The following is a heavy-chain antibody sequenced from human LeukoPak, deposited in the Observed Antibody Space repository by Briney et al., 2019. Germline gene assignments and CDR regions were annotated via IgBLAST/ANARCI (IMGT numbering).Heavy chain of an antibody. J-gene: IGHJ4*02. CDR3: ARGDDSSGYYLDH. CDR1: GGSISSYY. V-gene: IGHV4-59*01. D-gene: IGHD3-22*01. CDR2: IYYSGST. Sequence: PSETLSLTCTVSGGSISSYYWSWIRQPPGKGLEWIGYIYYSGSTNYNPSLKSRVTISVDTSKNQFSLKLSSVTAADTAVYYCARGDDSSGYYLDHWGQGTLVTVSS.